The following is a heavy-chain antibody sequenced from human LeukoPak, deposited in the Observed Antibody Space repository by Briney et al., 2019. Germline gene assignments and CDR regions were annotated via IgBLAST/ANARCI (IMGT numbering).Heavy chain of an antibody. J-gene: IGHJ6*02. V-gene: IGHV1-58*02. CDR3: AAVLGQQLVYYYSMDV. CDR1: GFTFSSSG. D-gene: IGHD6-13*01. Sequence: TSVKVSCMGSGFTFSSSGMQWVRQARGQRLEGIGWIVPGSGNTNYAQKLQERVTFTRDMSTSTAYMELSGLRSEDTAVYSCAAVLGQQLVYYYSMDVWGQGTTVTVSS. CDR2: IVPGSGNT.